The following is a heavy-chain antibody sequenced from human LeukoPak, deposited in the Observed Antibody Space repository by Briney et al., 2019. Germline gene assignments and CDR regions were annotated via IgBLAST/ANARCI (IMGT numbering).Heavy chain of an antibody. J-gene: IGHJ4*02. D-gene: IGHD3-10*01. CDR3: ARGPPREEFYFDY. CDR2: IYYSGST. CDR1: GGSISSYY. Sequence: SETLSLTCTVSGGSISSYYWSWIRQPPGKGLEWIGYIYYSGSTNYNPSLKSRVTISVDTSKNRFSLKLSPVTAADTAVYYCARGPPREEFYFDYWGQGTLVTVSS. V-gene: IGHV4-59*01.